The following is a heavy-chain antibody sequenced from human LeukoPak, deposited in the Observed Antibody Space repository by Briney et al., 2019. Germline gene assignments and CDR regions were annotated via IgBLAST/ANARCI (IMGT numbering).Heavy chain of an antibody. V-gene: IGHV3-53*04. J-gene: IGHJ5*02. CDR3: AKRDQLLKRAANWFDP. CDR2: IYSGGST. CDR1: GFTVSSNY. Sequence: GGSPRLPCAASGFTVSSNYMSWVRQAPGKGLEWVSVIYSGGSTYYADSVKGRFTISRHNSKNTLYLQMNSLRAEDTAVYYCAKRDQLLKRAANWFDPWGQGTLVTVSS. D-gene: IGHD2-2*01.